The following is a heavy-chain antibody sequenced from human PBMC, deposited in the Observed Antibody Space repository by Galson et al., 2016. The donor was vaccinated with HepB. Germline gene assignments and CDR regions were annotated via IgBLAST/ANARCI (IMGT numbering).Heavy chain of an antibody. J-gene: IGHJ4*02. CDR2: ISGSGGST. CDR1: GFTFSNYA. D-gene: IGHD2-21*02. V-gene: IGHV3-23*01. Sequence: SLRLSCAASGFTFSNYAMTWVRQAPGKGLEWVSAISGSGGSTYYADSVKGRFTISRDNSKNTLYLQMNSLRAEDPAVYYCAKEDRAYCGGDWDYWGQGTLVTVSS. CDR3: AKEDRAYCGGDWDY.